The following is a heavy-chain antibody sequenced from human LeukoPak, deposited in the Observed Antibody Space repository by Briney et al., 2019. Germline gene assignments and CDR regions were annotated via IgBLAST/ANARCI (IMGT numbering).Heavy chain of an antibody. CDR1: GFTFSGHG. CDR2: ISYDGTGT. J-gene: IGHJ4*02. D-gene: IGHD6-19*01. V-gene: IGHV3-33*05. Sequence: PWRSLRLSCAASGFTFSGHGMHWVRQAPGKGLEWVALISYDGTGTYYIDSVKGRFTISRDNSKNTLYLQMNSLRAEDTAVYYCARDQTGIAVAGVLNYWGQGTLVTVSS. CDR3: ARDQTGIAVAGVLNY.